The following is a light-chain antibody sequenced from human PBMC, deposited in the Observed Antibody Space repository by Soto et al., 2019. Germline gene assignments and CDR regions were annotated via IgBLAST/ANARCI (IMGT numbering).Light chain of an antibody. V-gene: IGLV2-23*01. CDR3: CSYAGLPTAV. Sequence: QSALTQPASVSGSPGQSITISCTGTSSDVGSYNLVSWYQQHPGKAPKLMIYEGSKRPSGVSNRFSGPKSGNTASLTISGLQAEDEADYYCCSYAGLPTAVFGGGTKLTVL. J-gene: IGLJ2*01. CDR2: EGS. CDR1: SSDVGSYNL.